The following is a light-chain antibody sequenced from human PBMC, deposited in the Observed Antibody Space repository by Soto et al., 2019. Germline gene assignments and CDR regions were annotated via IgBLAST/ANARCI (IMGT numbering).Light chain of an antibody. J-gene: IGKJ2*01. CDR3: QQRSNWPMYT. V-gene: IGKV3-11*01. CDR2: DAS. Sequence: ENVLTQSPATLSLSPGDRATLSCRASQSVSTYLAWYQHKPGQAPRLLIYDASNRATGIPARFSGSGSGTDFTLTISSLEPEDFAVYYCQQRSNWPMYTFGQGTKLEIK. CDR1: QSVSTY.